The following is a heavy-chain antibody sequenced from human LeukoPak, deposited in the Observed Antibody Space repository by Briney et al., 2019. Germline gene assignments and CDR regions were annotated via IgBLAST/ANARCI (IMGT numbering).Heavy chain of an antibody. J-gene: IGHJ4*02. D-gene: IGHD4-17*01. CDR3: ARGNDYGDYY. CDR2: IYFTGST. V-gene: IGHV4-59*12. Sequence: SETLSLTCTVSGGSISTYYWSWIRQPPGRGLEWIGYIYFTGSTNYNPSLQSRVTISVDTSKNRFSLKLTSVTAADTAVYYCARGNDYGDYYWGQGTLVTVSS. CDR1: GGSISTYY.